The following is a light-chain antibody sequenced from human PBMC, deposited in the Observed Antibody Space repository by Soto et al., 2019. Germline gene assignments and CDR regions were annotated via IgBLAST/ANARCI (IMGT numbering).Light chain of an antibody. J-gene: IGLJ1*01. CDR3: SSYTSSSTLYV. Sequence: QSALTQPASVSGSPGQSITISCTGTSSDVGGYNYVSWYQQHPGKAPHLMIYEVSNRPSGVSNRFSGYKSGNTASLTISGIQVENEADYYCSSYTSSSTLYVFGTGTKVTVL. CDR2: EVS. CDR1: SSDVGGYNY. V-gene: IGLV2-14*01.